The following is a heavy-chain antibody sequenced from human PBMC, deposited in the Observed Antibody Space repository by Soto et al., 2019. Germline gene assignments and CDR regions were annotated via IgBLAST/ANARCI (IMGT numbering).Heavy chain of an antibody. V-gene: IGHV1-18*01. D-gene: IGHD1-26*01. CDR1: GYTFTSYG. CDR3: ARDRGSYALDY. Sequence: QVQLVQSGAEVKKPGASVKVSCKASGYTFTSYGISWVRQAPGQGLEWMGWISANNGNTNYAQKLQGRVTMTTDTSTRTDYMELRSLRSDDPAVYYCARDRGSYALDYWGQGTLVTVSS. J-gene: IGHJ4*02. CDR2: ISANNGNT.